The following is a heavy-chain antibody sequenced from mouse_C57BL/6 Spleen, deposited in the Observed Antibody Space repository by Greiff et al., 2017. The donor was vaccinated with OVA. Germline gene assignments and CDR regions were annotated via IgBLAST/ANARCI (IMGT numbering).Heavy chain of an antibody. Sequence: EVQLQESGPGLVKPSQSLSLTCSVTGYSITSGYYWNWIRQFPGNKLEWMGYISYDGSNKYNPSLKNRLSITRDTSKNQFFLKLNSVTTEDTATYYCARDYYGNFDYWGQGTTLTVSS. V-gene: IGHV3-6*01. CDR2: ISYDGSN. D-gene: IGHD1-1*01. CDR3: ARDYYGNFDY. J-gene: IGHJ2*01. CDR1: GYSITSGYY.